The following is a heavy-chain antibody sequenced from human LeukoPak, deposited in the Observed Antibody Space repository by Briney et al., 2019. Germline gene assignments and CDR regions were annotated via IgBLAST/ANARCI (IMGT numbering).Heavy chain of an antibody. V-gene: IGHV1-46*01. J-gene: IGHJ5*02. D-gene: IGHD3-22*01. CDR3: ARDYYDSSGYYP. CDR1: GGTFSSHA. CDR2: INPSGGSI. Sequence: ASVKVSCTASGGTFSSHAISWVRQAPGQGLEWMGMINPSGGSISYTPKFQGRVTMSRDMSTSTVYMELSSLRSEDTAVYYCARDYYDSSGYYPWGQGTLVTVSS.